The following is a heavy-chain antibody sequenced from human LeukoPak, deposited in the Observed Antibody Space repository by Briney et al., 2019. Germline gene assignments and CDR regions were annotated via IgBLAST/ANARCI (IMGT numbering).Heavy chain of an antibody. J-gene: IGHJ4*02. CDR2: ISTSGST. V-gene: IGHV4-4*07. CDR3: ASMLGSGSVNYLFDF. Sequence: PSETLSLTCTVSGGPISSYSWNWIRQPAGKGLEWIGQISTSGSTNYNPSLKSRVTMSVDTSKNHFSLKLTSVTAADSAVYYCASMLGSGSVNYLFDFWGQGTQVTVSS. CDR1: GGPISSYS. D-gene: IGHD3-10*01.